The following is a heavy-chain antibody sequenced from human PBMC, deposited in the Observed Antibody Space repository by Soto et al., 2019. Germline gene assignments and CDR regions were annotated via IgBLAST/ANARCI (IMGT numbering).Heavy chain of an antibody. CDR2: INHSGST. CDR3: ARGGVSHDYDILTGYLVHFDY. Sequence: SETLSLTCAVYGGSFSGYYWSWIRQPPGKGLEWIGEINHSGSTNYNPSLKSRVTISVDTSKNQFSLKLSSVTAADTAVYYCARGGVSHDYDILTGYLVHFDYWGQGTLVTVSS. D-gene: IGHD3-9*01. J-gene: IGHJ4*02. CDR1: GGSFSGYY. V-gene: IGHV4-34*01.